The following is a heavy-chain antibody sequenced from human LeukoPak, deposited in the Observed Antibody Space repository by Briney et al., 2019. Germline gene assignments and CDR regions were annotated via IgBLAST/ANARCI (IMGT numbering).Heavy chain of an antibody. CDR2: IKEDGSIV. J-gene: IGHJ5*02. CDR1: GFTFSSFW. V-gene: IGHV3-7*04. CDR3: ARVVTWFDP. Sequence: PGGSLRLSCAASGFTFSSFWMSCVRQAPGKGVEWVAHIKEDGSIVSYVDSVKGRFTISRDNAKNSVYLQMNSLGVEDTAVYFCARVVTWFDPWGQGTLVTVSS.